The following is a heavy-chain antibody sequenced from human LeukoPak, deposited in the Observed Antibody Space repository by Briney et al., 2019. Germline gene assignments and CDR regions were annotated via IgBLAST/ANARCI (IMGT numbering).Heavy chain of an antibody. V-gene: IGHV3-15*01. CDR2: VKSKTEGGTT. J-gene: IGHJ4*02. CDR3: TTIGDY. Sequence: GGSLRLSCAASGFTFSNAWMSWVRQAPGKGLEWVGRVKSKTEGGTTDYAARVKGRFTISRDDTKNTLYLQMNRLKTEDTALYYCTTIGDYWGQGNLVTVSS. D-gene: IGHD3-16*01. CDR1: GFTFSNAW.